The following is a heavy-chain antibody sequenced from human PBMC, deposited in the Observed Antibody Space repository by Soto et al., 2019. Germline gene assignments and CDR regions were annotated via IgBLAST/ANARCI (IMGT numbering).Heavy chain of an antibody. J-gene: IGHJ6*02. V-gene: IGHV3-30*18. D-gene: IGHD2-2*01. Sequence: GGSLRLSCAASGFTFSNYGMHWVRQTPGKGLECVALILYDGSNKYYADSVKGRFTISRDNSKNTLYLQVSSLRAEDTAVYYCAKSRDAYNFYFYYGMDVWGQGTTVTVSS. CDR3: AKSRDAYNFYFYYGMDV. CDR1: GFTFSNYG. CDR2: ILYDGSNK.